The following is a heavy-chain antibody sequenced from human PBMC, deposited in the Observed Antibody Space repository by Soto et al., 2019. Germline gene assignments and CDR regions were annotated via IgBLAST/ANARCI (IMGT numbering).Heavy chain of an antibody. J-gene: IGHJ4*02. CDR3: ARGWAYSSSWNALGFGTLNNY. CDR2: INHRGST. D-gene: IGHD6-13*01. V-gene: IGHV4-34*01. Sequence: ETLSLTCAVYGGYCSGDYRTWILQPPWKGMKRIGEINHRGSTNYNPSIKSRVTISGDTSKNQFSLKLSSGTATDTSVYYCARGWAYSSSWNALGFGTLNNYWGQGTLVTVTS. CDR1: GGYCSGDY.